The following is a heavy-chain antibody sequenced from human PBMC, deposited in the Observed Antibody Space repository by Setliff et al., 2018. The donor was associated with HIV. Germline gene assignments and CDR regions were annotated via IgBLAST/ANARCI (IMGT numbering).Heavy chain of an antibody. V-gene: IGHV1-18*01. J-gene: IGHJ4*02. CDR1: GYSFNDYG. D-gene: IGHD7-27*01. CDR2: ISAYDLS. CDR3: ARQFSNSFDY. Sequence: ASVKVSCKASGYSFNDYGITWVRQAPGQGLEWMGWISAYDLSERISQRFRGRVTMTRDTSINAAYLDLSGLTSDDTAVYYCARQFSNSFDYWGQGALVTVSS.